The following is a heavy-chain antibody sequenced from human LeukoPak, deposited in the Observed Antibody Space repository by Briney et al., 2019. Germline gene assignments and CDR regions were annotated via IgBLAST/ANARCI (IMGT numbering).Heavy chain of an antibody. D-gene: IGHD1-7*01. CDR3: AREGADDNWNYGGSLDI. Sequence: SLKVSCEDSRGTLRRSAIGWVRHAPREGGEWMGGIIPLIGIAKYAQKSLSRDTITTDGCTSTAYMELSSLRSDDTAVYYCAREGADDNWNYGGSLDIWGQGTMVTVSS. J-gene: IGHJ3*02. CDR1: RGTLRRSA. V-gene: IGHV1-69*05. CDR2: IIPLIGIA.